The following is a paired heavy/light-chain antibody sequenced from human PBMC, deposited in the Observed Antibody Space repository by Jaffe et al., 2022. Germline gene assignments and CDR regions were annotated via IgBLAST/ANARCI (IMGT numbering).Heavy chain of an antibody. CDR2: IIPILGIA. D-gene: IGHD3-10*01. CDR1: GGTFSSYT. V-gene: IGHV1-69*08. CDR3: ARDGEWSRWLQKYYFDY. Sequence: QVQLVQSGAEVKKPGSSVKVSCKASGGTFSSYTISWVRQAPGQGLEWMGRIIPILGIANYAQKFQGRVTITADKSTSTAYMELSSLRSEDTAVYYCARDGEWSRWLQKYYFDYWGQGTLVTVSS. J-gene: IGHJ4*02.
Light chain of an antibody. Sequence: QSALTQPASVSGSPGQSITISCTGTSSDVGGYNYVSWYQQHPGKAPKLMIYEVSNRPSGVSNRFSGSKSGNTASLTISGLQAEDEADYYCSSYTSSSTNYVFGTGTKVTVL. CDR1: SSDVGGYNY. J-gene: IGLJ1*01. CDR2: EVS. V-gene: IGLV2-14*01. CDR3: SSYTSSSTNYV.